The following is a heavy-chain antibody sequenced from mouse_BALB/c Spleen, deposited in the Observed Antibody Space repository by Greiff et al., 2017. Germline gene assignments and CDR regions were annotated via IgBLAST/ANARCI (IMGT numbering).Heavy chain of an antibody. CDR1: GYSFTSYW. V-gene: IGHV1S126*01. D-gene: IGHD5-1*01. Sequence: QVQLKQSGPQLVRPGASVKISCKASGYSFTSYWVHWVKQRPGKGLEWIGMIDPSDSETRLNQKFKDKATLTVDKSYSTAYMQISSPTSEDSAVYYCARSKEYIGGGSAMDYWGQGTSVTVSS. J-gene: IGHJ4*01. CDR2: IDPSDSET. CDR3: ARSKEYIGGGSAMDY.